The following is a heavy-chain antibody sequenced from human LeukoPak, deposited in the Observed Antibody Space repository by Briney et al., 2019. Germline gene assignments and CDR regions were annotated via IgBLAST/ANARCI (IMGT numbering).Heavy chain of an antibody. CDR3: VRVFGYSYGYFDY. J-gene: IGHJ4*02. V-gene: IGHV3-23*01. CDR1: GFTFSSYA. CDR2: LSGSGGST. D-gene: IGHD5-18*01. Sequence: GGSLRLSCAASGFTFSSYAMSWVRQAPGKGLEWVSALSGSGGSTYYADSVKGRFTISRDNAKNSLYLQMNSLRVEDTALYYCVRVFGYSYGYFDYWGQGTLVTVSS.